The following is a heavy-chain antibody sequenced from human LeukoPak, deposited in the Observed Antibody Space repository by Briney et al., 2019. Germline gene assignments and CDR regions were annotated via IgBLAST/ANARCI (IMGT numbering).Heavy chain of an antibody. CDR2: INHSGST. Sequence: SETLSLTCAVYGGSFSGYYWSWIRQPPGKGLEWIGEINHSGSTNYNPSLTSRVTISVDTSKNQFSLKLSSVTAADTAVYYCARGKASSSWYAPLAFDIWGQGTMVTVSS. D-gene: IGHD6-13*01. CDR1: GGSFSGYY. CDR3: ARGKASSSWYAPLAFDI. J-gene: IGHJ3*02. V-gene: IGHV4-34*01.